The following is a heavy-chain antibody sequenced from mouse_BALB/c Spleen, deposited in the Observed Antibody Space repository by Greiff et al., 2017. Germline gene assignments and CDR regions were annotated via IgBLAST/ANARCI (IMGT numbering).Heavy chain of an antibody. CDR2: ISSGGST. Sequence: EVQGVESGGGLVKPGGSLKLSCAASGFTFSSYAMSWVRQTPEKRLEWVASISSGGSTYYPDSVKGRFTISRDNARNILYLQMSSLRSEDTAMYYCAREGSYDAMDYWGQGTSVTVSS. J-gene: IGHJ4*01. CDR3: AREGSYDAMDY. CDR1: GFTFSSYA. D-gene: IGHD1-1*02. V-gene: IGHV5-6-5*01.